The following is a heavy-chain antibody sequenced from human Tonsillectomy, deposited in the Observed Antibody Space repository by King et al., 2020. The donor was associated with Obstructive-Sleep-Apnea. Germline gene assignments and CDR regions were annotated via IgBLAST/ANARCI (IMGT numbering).Heavy chain of an antibody. D-gene: IGHD5-12*01. Sequence: VQLVESGGGLVQPGRSLRLSCTASGFTFGDYAMSWFRQAPGKGLEWVGFIRSKAYGGTTEYAASVKGRFTISRDDSKTIAYLKMNSLKTEDTAVYYCTRMIVVTIYPYYFDYWGQGTLVTVSS. CDR1: GFTFGDYA. CDR2: IRSKAYGGTT. CDR3: TRMIVVTIYPYYFDY. J-gene: IGHJ4*02. V-gene: IGHV3-49*03.